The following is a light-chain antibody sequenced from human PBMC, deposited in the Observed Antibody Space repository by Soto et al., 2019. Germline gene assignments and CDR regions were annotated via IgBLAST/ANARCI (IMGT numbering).Light chain of an antibody. CDR3: MQSLHLPIT. Sequence: DIVMTQTPLSLSVTTGQPASISCKSSQSLLLSDGKTYFYLYLPKPGQPPQLLIHEASNRFSGVTDRFSGRGSGTDFNLKSNRVEAEDVGIYYCMQSLHLPITFRQGTRLEIK. J-gene: IGKJ5*01. CDR2: EAS. V-gene: IGKV2D-29*01. CDR1: QSLLLSDGKTY.